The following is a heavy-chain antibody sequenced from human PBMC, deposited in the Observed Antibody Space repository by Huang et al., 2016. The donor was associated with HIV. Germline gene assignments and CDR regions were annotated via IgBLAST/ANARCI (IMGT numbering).Heavy chain of an antibody. CDR2: RNPKSGKT. D-gene: IGHD3-22*01. J-gene: IGHJ4*02. CDR3: ARARGFLYDSTDYYSRYYFGS. Sequence: QVQLVQSGAEVKKPGASVKVSCKASGCNVNNYDFNWLRQAYGQGLEGMVWRNPKSGKTGYALKYQVRVTITRNSSIATDYIELRSLRSEDTAVYYWARARGFLYDSTDYYSRYYFGSWGQGTLVTISS. V-gene: IGHV1-8*03. CDR1: GCNVNNYD.